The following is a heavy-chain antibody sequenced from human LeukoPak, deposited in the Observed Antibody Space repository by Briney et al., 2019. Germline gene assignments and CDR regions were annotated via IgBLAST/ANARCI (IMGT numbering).Heavy chain of an antibody. D-gene: IGHD3-10*01. Sequence: RASVNVSCKASGYIFTGYYMHWVRQPPGQGREWVGGINPNSCGTHYAQKFQSRVTMTRDTSISKAYMELTRLRSDDTGVNYRARVPCVLLWFGDVWGKGTTVTVSS. V-gene: IGHV1-2*02. CDR2: INPNSCGT. J-gene: IGHJ6*04. CDR3: ARVPCVLLWFGDV. CDR1: GYIFTGYY.